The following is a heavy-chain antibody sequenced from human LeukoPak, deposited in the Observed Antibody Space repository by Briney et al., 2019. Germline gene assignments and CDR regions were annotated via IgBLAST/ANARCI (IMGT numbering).Heavy chain of an antibody. D-gene: IGHD1-26*01. CDR2: IFYTGTT. J-gene: IGHJ4*02. Sequence: SETLSLTCTVSGASIIRSSYYWGCVRQPPGKGLEWIGSIFYTGTTSYNPSLKSRVTISVDKSKNQFSLKLSSVTAADTAVYYCASWDSGSYYFDYWGQGTLVTVSS. V-gene: IGHV4-39*07. CDR1: GASIIRSSYY. CDR3: ASWDSGSYYFDY.